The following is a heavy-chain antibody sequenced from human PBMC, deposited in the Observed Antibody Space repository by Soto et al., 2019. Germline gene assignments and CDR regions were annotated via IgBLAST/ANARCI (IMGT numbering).Heavy chain of an antibody. J-gene: IGHJ6*02. V-gene: IGHV3-30-3*01. Sequence: QVQLVESGGGVVQPGRSLRLSCAASGFTFSSYAMHWVRQAPGKGLEWVAVISYDGSNKYYADSVKGRFTISRDNYKNTLYLQMNSLRAEDTAVYYCARGRRGSSWGYYYYGIDVWGQGTTVTVSS. CDR2: ISYDGSNK. D-gene: IGHD6-13*01. CDR3: ARGRRGSSWGYYYYGIDV. CDR1: GFTFSSYA.